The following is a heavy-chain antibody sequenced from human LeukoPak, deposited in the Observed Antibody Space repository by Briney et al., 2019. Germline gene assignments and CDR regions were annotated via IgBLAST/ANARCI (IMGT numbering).Heavy chain of an antibody. J-gene: IGHJ6*02. D-gene: IGHD6-6*01. CDR2: IYYSGST. CDR1: GGSISSSSYY. Sequence: SETLSLTCTVSGGSISSSSYYWGWIRQPPGKGLEWIGSIYYSGSTYYNPSLKSRVTISVDTSKNQFSLKLGSVTAADTAVYYCARHGAARPGGGMDVWGQGTTVTVSS. CDR3: ARHGAARPGGGMDV. V-gene: IGHV4-39*01.